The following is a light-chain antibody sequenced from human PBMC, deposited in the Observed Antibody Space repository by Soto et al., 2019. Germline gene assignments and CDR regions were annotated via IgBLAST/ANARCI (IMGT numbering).Light chain of an antibody. V-gene: IGLV2-8*01. CDR1: SSDVGGYNY. J-gene: IGLJ1*01. CDR2: EVS. CDR3: SSYAGTHIV. Sequence: QSVLTQPPSASGSPGQSVTISCTGTSSDVGGYNYVSWYQQHPGRAPKLMIYEVSKRPSGVPDRFSGSRSGNTASLTVSGLQAEDEDDYYCSSYAGTHIVFGIGTKVTVL.